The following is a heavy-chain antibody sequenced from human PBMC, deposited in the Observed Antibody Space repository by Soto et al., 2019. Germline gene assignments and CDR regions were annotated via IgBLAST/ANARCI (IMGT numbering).Heavy chain of an antibody. CDR1: GGAISSYY. CDR3: ARAMAVAGPSDY. CDR2: IYYTGST. D-gene: IGHD6-19*01. J-gene: IGHJ4*02. Sequence: SETLSLTCSVSGGAISSYYWSWIRQPPGKGLEWVGYIYYTGSTNYNPSLKSRVSISVDTPKNQFSLKLNSVTAADTAVYYCARAMAVAGPSDYWGQGTLVTV. V-gene: IGHV4-59*01.